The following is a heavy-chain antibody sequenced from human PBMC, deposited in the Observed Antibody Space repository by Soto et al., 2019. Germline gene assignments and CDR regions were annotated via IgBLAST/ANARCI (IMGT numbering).Heavy chain of an antibody. CDR1: GFTFSSYA. CDR2: ISYDGSNK. V-gene: IGHV3-30-3*01. Sequence: SGGSLRLSCAASGFTFSSYAMHWVRQAPGKGLEWVAVISYDGSNKYYADSVKGRFTISRDNSKNTLYLQMNSLRAEDTAVYYCARSLPSGSYYYYYYGMDVWGQGTTVTVSS. CDR3: ARSLPSGSYYYYYYGMDV. D-gene: IGHD1-26*01. J-gene: IGHJ6*02.